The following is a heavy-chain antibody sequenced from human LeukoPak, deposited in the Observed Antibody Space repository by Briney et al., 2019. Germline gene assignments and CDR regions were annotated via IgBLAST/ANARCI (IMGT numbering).Heavy chain of an antibody. CDR3: ARRKQQLAFDY. J-gene: IGHJ4*02. D-gene: IGHD6-13*01. V-gene: IGHV4-4*07. Sequence: SETLSLTXTVSGGSIRSYYWSWIRQPAGKGLEWIGRIYTSGSTNYNPSLKSRVTMSVDTSKNQFSLKLSSVTAADTAVYYCARRKQQLAFDYWGQGTLVTVSS. CDR2: IYTSGST. CDR1: GGSIRSYY.